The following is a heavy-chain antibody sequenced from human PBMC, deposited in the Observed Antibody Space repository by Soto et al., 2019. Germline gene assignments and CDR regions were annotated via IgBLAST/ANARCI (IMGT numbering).Heavy chain of an antibody. Sequence: QLQLQESGPGLVKPSETLSLTCTVSGGSISSSSYYWGWIRPPPGKGLEWIGSIYYSGSTYYNPSLKSRVTVSVDPSKKKFSLKLCSVAAADTAVYYCARHLRNSGSYSYFDYWGQGTLVTVSS. D-gene: IGHD1-26*01. CDR1: GGSISSSSYY. V-gene: IGHV4-39*01. J-gene: IGHJ4*02. CDR3: ARHLRNSGSYSYFDY. CDR2: IYYSGST.